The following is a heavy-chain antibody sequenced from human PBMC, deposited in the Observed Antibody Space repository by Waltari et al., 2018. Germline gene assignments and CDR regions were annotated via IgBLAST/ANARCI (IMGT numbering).Heavy chain of an antibody. CDR1: GDSMNYW. CDR3: ARDRGRGLYLDT. J-gene: IGHJ4*02. D-gene: IGHD2-15*01. CDR2: VLGSGRT. Sequence: QLQLQESGPGLVKPSGTLYLICAVSGDSMNYWWSWVRQPPGKGQEWIGQVLGSGRTNYNPSFASRVTISLDTSTHQFALKMTSATAADTALYYCARDRGRGLYLDTWGQGILVTVSP. V-gene: IGHV4-4*02.